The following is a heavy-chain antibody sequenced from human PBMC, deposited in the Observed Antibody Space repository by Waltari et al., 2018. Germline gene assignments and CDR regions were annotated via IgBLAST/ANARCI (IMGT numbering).Heavy chain of an antibody. Sequence: QVQLQQWGAGLLKPSETLSLTCAVYGGSFSGYYWSWIRQPPGKGLEWIRESNHSGSTNYNPSLKSRVTISVDTSKNQFSLKLSSVTAADTAVYYCARVRAGYSYYYYGMDVWGQGTTVTVSS. J-gene: IGHJ6*02. CDR3: ARVRAGYSYYYYGMDV. V-gene: IGHV4-34*01. CDR2: SNHSGST. CDR1: GGSFSGYY. D-gene: IGHD6-19*01.